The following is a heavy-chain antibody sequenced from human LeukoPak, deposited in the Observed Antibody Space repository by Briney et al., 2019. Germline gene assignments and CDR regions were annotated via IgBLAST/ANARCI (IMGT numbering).Heavy chain of an antibody. Sequence: GGSLRLSCAASGFTFSNYEMNWVRQAPGKGLEWVSYISSSGNTIYYADSVKGRFTISRDNAKNSLYLQMNSLRAEDTAVYYCARESGSPVDFDYWGQGTLVTVSS. V-gene: IGHV3-48*03. CDR2: ISSSGNTI. CDR1: GFTFSNYE. D-gene: IGHD1-26*01. J-gene: IGHJ4*02. CDR3: ARESGSPVDFDY.